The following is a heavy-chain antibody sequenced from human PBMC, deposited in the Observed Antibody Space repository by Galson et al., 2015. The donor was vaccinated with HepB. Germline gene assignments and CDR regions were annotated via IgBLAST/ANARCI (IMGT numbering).Heavy chain of an antibody. CDR3: ARDLIGYWYFDL. J-gene: IGHJ2*01. CDR1: EFTVSSNY. CDR2: IYTGGST. Sequence: SLRLSCAASEFTVSSNYMSWVRLAPGKGLEWVSVIYTGGSTYSADSVKGRFTISRDSSKNTLYLQMNSLRADDTAVYYCARDLIGYWYFDLWGRGTLVTVSS. V-gene: IGHV3-53*01.